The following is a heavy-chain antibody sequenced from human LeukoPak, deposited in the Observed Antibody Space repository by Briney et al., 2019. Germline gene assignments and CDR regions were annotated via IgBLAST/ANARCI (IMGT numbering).Heavy chain of an antibody. J-gene: IGHJ4*02. V-gene: IGHV3-64D*09. CDR2: ISSNGGNT. Sequence: GGSLRLSCSASGFTFSSYAIHWVRQAPGKGLEYVSGISSNGGNTYNANSLKGRITISRDNYKNTVDLQMSSLRTEDTAVYFCVKRTGLYFDYWGQGTLVTVSS. D-gene: IGHD7-27*01. CDR3: VKRTGLYFDY. CDR1: GFTFSSYA.